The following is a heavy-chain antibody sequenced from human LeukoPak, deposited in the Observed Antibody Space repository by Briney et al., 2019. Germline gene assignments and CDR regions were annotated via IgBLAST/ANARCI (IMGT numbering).Heavy chain of an antibody. D-gene: IGHD6-6*01. CDR2: IYYSGST. Sequence: KPSETLSLTCTVSGGSISSYYWSWIRQPPGKGLEWIGYIYYSGSTNYNPSLKSRVTISVDTSKNQFSLKLSSVTAADTAVYYCARGEYSRSTYYSYFMDVWGKGTTVTVSS. CDR3: ARGEYSRSTYYSYFMDV. V-gene: IGHV4-59*08. CDR1: GGSISSYY. J-gene: IGHJ6*03.